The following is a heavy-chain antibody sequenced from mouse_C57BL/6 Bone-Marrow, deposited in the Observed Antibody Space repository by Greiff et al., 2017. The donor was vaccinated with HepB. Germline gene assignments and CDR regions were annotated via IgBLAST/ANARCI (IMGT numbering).Heavy chain of an antibody. J-gene: IGHJ2*01. D-gene: IGHD3-1*01. V-gene: IGHV1-42*01. CDR1: GYSFTGYY. CDR2: INPSTGGT. CDR3: ARSGYGFDY. Sequence: VQLQQSGPELVKPGASVKISCKASGYSFTGYYMNWVKQSPEKSLEWIGEINPSTGGTTYNQKFKAKATLTVDKSSRTAYMQLKSLTSEDSAVYYCARSGYGFDYWGHGTTLTVSS.